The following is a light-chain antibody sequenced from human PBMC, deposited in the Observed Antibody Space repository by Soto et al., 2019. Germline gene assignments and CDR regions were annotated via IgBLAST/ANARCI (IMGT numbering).Light chain of an antibody. CDR2: GAS. V-gene: IGKV3-20*01. J-gene: IGKJ5*01. Sequence: ETVMTQRPATRSGSPGEEATLSCRASQSVSSSYLAWYQQKPGQAPRLLIYGASSRATGIPDRFSGSGSGTDFTLTISRLEPEDFAVYYCQQYGSSPPITFGQGTRLEIK. CDR1: QSVSSSY. CDR3: QQYGSSPPIT.